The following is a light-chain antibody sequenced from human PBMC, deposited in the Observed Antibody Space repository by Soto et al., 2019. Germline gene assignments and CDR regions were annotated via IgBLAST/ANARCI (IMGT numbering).Light chain of an antibody. V-gene: IGKV3-11*01. CDR3: QQRSNWPPVLT. CDR2: DAS. CDR1: QSVSSY. Sequence: EIVLTQSPATLSLSPGERANLSCRASQSVSSYLAWYQQKPGQAPRLLIYDASNSATGIPARFSGSGSGTDFTLTISSLEPEDFAVYYCQQRSNWPPVLTFGGGTKVEIK. J-gene: IGKJ4*01.